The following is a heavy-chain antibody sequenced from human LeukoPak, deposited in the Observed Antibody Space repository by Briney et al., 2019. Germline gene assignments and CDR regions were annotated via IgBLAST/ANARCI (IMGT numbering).Heavy chain of an antibody. Sequence: GGSLRLSCADSGLTFRNYWMHWVRQAPGKGLVWVARINSDGSSTSYADSVKGRFTISRDNAKNTLYLQMNSLRAEDTAVYYCARGGYCSGGSCFRIDPWGQGTLVTVSS. CDR2: INSDGSST. J-gene: IGHJ5*02. CDR1: GLTFRNYW. CDR3: ARGGYCSGGSCFRIDP. D-gene: IGHD2-15*01. V-gene: IGHV3-74*01.